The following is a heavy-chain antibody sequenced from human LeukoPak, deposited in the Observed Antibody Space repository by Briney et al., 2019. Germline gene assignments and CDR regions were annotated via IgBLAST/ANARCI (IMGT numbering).Heavy chain of an antibody. V-gene: IGHV4-39*07. Sequence: SETLSLTCTVSGGSISSSSYYWGWIRQPPGKGLEWIGSIYYSGSTYYNPSLKSRVTISVDTSKNQFSLKLSSVTAADTAVYYCAREYSSSWYETHWFDPWGQGTLATVSS. CDR2: IYYSGST. CDR3: AREYSSSWYETHWFDP. D-gene: IGHD6-13*01. J-gene: IGHJ5*02. CDR1: GGSISSSSYY.